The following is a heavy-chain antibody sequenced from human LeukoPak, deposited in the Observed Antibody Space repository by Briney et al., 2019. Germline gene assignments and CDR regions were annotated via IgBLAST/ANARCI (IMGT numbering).Heavy chain of an antibody. CDR1: GFTFSTYA. V-gene: IGHV3-23*01. J-gene: IGHJ4*02. CDR2: ISGTGGST. D-gene: IGHD6-13*01. Sequence: GGSLRLSCAASGFTFSTYAMTWVRQAPGKGLEWVSLISGTGGSTYYADSVKGRFTISRDNSKNTLYLQMNSLRVEDTAVYYCAKLPYDIAGTGYWGQGTLVTVSS. CDR3: AKLPYDIAGTGY.